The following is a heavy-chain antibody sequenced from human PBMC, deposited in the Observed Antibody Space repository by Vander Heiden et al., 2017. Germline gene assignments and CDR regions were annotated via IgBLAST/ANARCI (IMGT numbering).Heavy chain of an antibody. Sequence: EVQVLESGGGLVQSGGSLRLSCVASGFTFSDFAMGWVRQAPGKRLEWVSGLSASGESIYYADSVRGRFTISRDNSKNTISLQMNSLRSEDTAVYYCAKDAFGQPKYYFDYWGLGTLVTVSS. CDR3: AKDAFGQPKYYFDY. CDR2: LSASGESI. D-gene: IGHD3-16*01. CDR1: GFTFSDFA. J-gene: IGHJ4*01. V-gene: IGHV3-23*01.